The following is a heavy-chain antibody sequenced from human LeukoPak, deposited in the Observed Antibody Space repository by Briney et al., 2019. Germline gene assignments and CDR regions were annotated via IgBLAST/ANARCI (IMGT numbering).Heavy chain of an antibody. V-gene: IGHV3-73*01. CDR3: TSYSGSYYGRDY. CDR2: IRSKANSYAT. Sequence: GGSLRLSCAASGFTFSGSAMHWVRQASGKGLEWVGRIRSKANSYATAYAASVKGRFTISRDDSKNTAYLQMNSLKTKDTAVYYCTSYSGSYYGRDYWGQGTLVTVSS. D-gene: IGHD1-26*01. CDR1: GFTFSGSA. J-gene: IGHJ4*02.